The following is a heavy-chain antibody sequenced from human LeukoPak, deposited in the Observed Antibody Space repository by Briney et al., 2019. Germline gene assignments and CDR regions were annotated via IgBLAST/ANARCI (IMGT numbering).Heavy chain of an antibody. CDR1: GYTFTSYY. Sequence: ASVKVSCKASGYTFTSYYMHWVRQAPGQGLEWMGIINPSGGSTSYAQKFQGRVTMTRDTSTSTVYMELSSLRSEDTAVYYCARDQVIRDYGYARDYYYGMDVWGQGTTVTVSS. CDR3: ARDQVIRDYGYARDYYYGMDV. CDR2: INPSGGST. D-gene: IGHD4-17*01. J-gene: IGHJ6*02. V-gene: IGHV1-46*01.